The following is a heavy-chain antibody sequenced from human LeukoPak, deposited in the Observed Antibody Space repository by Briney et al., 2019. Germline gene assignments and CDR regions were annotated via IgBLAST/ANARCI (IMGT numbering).Heavy chain of an antibody. CDR3: ATEGSVNYYYDISGYYNH. Sequence: GGSLRLSCAASAASGFTFNSYAFHWVRQAPGKGLEWVAVISYDGNNKYYADSVRGRFTISRDNSKSTLFLQMNSLRVEDTAVYYCATEGSVNYYYDISGYYNHWGQGTLVTVSS. D-gene: IGHD3-22*01. J-gene: IGHJ4*02. CDR1: GFTFNSYA. CDR2: ISYDGNNK. V-gene: IGHV3-30-3*01.